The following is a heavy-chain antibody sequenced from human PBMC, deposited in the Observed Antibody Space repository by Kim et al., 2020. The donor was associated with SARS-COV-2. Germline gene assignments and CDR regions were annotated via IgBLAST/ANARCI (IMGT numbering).Heavy chain of an antibody. V-gene: IGHV3-11*01. CDR3: ARASVDYGPSTFDY. J-gene: IGHJ4*02. CDR2: ISSSGSTI. D-gene: IGHD4-17*01. CDR1: GFTFSDYY. Sequence: LSLTCAASGFTFSDYYMSWIRQAPGKGLEWVSYISSSGSTIYYADSVKGRFTISRDNAKNSLYLQMNSLRAEDTAEYYCARASVDYGPSTFDYWGQGTLVTVSS.